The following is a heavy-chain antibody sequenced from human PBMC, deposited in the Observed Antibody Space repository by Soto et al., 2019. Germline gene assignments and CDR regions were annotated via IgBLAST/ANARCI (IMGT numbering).Heavy chain of an antibody. CDR1: GYTFTNYY. CDR2: INPGGGST. CDR3: AGGAGAAPRNYYFDF. J-gene: IGHJ4*02. D-gene: IGHD6-13*01. Sequence: GASVKVSCKASGYTFTNYYLHWVRQAPGQGLEWMGIINPGGGSTTYTQKFQGRLTMTRDTSTSTFSMELSSLRSEDTAVYYCAGGAGAAPRNYYFDFWGQGTLVTVSS. V-gene: IGHV1-46*01.